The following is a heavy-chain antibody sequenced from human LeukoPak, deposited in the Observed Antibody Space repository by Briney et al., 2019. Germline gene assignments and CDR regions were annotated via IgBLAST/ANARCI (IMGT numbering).Heavy chain of an antibody. Sequence: QPGRSLRLSCAASGFTFSSYGMHRVRQAPGKGLEWVAVISYDGSNKYYADSVKGRFTISRDNSKNTLYLQMNSLRAEDTAVYYCAKDVSGSRFDPWGQGTLVTVSS. V-gene: IGHV3-30*18. J-gene: IGHJ5*02. CDR3: AKDVSGSRFDP. CDR2: ISYDGSNK. D-gene: IGHD3-22*01. CDR1: GFTFSSYG.